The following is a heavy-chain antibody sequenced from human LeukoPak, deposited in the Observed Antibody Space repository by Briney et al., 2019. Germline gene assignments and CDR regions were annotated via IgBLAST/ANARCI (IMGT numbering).Heavy chain of an antibody. D-gene: IGHD1-1*01. V-gene: IGHV3-30*02. Sequence: GGSLRLSCTASGFSFSNNGMHWVRQAPGKGLEWVAFIRDDGSYRFYVASVKGRFTISRDNSKNTLYLQMNSLRAEDMAVYYCAKQTGSTTNYYYYMDGWGKGTTVTVFS. CDR2: IRDDGSYR. CDR3: AKQTGSTTNYYYYMDG. CDR1: GFSFSNNG. J-gene: IGHJ6*03.